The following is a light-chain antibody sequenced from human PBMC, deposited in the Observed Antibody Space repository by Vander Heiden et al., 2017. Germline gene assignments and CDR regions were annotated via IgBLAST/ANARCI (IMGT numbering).Light chain of an antibody. CDR2: EVT. CDR1: SRNIGSYKF. CDR3: CSYAGSGTVV. J-gene: IGLJ2*01. Sequence: QSGLTQPASVSGSLGQSITISCTGTSRNIGSYKFVSWYQRHPGTAPRLIIFEVTKRPSGVSNRFSGSKSGNTASLTISGLQAEDEADYFCCSYAGSGTVVFGGGTKTTVL. V-gene: IGLV2-23*02.